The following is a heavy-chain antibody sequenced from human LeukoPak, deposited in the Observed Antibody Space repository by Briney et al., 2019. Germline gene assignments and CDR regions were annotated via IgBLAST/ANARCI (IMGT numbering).Heavy chain of an antibody. Sequence: SETLSLTCTVSGGSVSSDSYYWSWIRQPPGKGLEWIGYIYYSGSTIYNPSLKSRVTISVDTSKNQFSLKLSSVTAADTAVYYCARGRGEFEWWGQGTLVTVSS. CDR2: IYYSGST. CDR1: GGSVSSDSYY. CDR3: ARGRGEFEW. V-gene: IGHV4-61*01. J-gene: IGHJ4*02. D-gene: IGHD3-10*01.